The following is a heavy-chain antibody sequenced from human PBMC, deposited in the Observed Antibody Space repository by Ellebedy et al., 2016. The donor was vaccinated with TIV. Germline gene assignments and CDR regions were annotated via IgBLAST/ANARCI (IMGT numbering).Heavy chain of an antibody. CDR2: ISSSSSYM. CDR1: GSTFHFYN. CDR3: VREHCSGGNCYGWDHFEY. D-gene: IGHD2-15*01. V-gene: IGHV3-21*01. J-gene: IGHJ4*02. Sequence: GESLKISXAASGSTFHFYNMNWVRQAPGKGLEWVSSISSSSSYMYYADSVKGRFTISRDNGRNSLYLQMNSLRAGDTAVYYCVREHCSGGNCYGWDHFEYWGQGTLVTVSS.